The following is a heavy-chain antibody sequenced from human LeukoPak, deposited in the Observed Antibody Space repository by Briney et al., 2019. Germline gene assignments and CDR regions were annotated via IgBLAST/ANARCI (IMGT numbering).Heavy chain of an antibody. V-gene: IGHV3-48*03. CDR2: ISSSGSSI. CDR1: GFTFSSYE. J-gene: IGHJ4*02. CDR3: ARFRYSGYDYFDY. Sequence: PGGSLRLSCAASGFTFSSYEMNWVRQAPGKGLEWVSSISSSGSSINYADSVKGRFTISRDNAKNSLYLQLNSLRAEDTAVYYCARFRYSGYDYFDYWGQVTLVTVSS. D-gene: IGHD5-12*01.